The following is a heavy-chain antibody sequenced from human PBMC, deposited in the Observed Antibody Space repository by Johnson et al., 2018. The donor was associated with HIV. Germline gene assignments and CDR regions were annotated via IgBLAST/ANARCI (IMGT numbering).Heavy chain of an antibody. D-gene: IGHD6-6*01. Sequence: VQLVESGGGVVRPGGSLRLSCAASGFTFDDYAMHWVRQAPGKGLEWVSLLSWDGGSTYYADSVTGRFPISRDNSKNSLYLQMNSLRAEDTALYYCAKAGPREYSSSLDAFDIWGQGTMVTVSS. CDR3: AKAGPREYSSSLDAFDI. CDR1: GFTFDDYA. J-gene: IGHJ3*02. V-gene: IGHV3-43D*03. CDR2: LSWDGGST.